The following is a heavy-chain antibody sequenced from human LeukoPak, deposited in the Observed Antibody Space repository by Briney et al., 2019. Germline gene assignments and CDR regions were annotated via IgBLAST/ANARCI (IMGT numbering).Heavy chain of an antibody. Sequence: ASVTVSCKASVYTFTGYYMHWVRQAPGQGLEWMGWINPNTGGTNYAQKFQGRVTMTRDTSISTAYMELRRLRSDDTAVYYCARDFRITAAGRGYYYGMDVWGQGTTVTVSS. CDR1: VYTFTGYY. V-gene: IGHV1-2*02. CDR3: ARDFRITAAGRGYYYGMDV. D-gene: IGHD6-13*01. J-gene: IGHJ6*02. CDR2: INPNTGGT.